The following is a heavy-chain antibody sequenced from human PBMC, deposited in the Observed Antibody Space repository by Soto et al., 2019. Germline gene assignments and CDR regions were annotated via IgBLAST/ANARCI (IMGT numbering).Heavy chain of an antibody. D-gene: IGHD1-26*01. V-gene: IGHV3-23*01. CDR1: GFTFSNYV. CDR3: ARAVGESYPGTRVFDY. J-gene: IGHJ4*02. CDR2: ISDTGGDT. Sequence: GGSLRLSGAASGFTFSNYVISWVRQAPWKGLEWVSLISDTGGDTVHADSVKGRFTISRDNSKNTLFLQMNSLRAEDAAIYYCARAVGESYPGTRVFDYWGQVTRVAVSS.